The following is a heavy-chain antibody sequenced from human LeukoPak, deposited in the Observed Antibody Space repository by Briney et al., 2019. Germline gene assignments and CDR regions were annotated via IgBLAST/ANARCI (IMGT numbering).Heavy chain of an antibody. J-gene: IGHJ4*02. CDR1: GFIFSTYG. V-gene: IGHV3-33*01. CDR2: IWYDGSNR. D-gene: IGHD1-26*01. CDR3: VRDDHSGASYV. Sequence: GGSLRLSCVASGFIFSTYGIHWVRQAPGKGLEWVAVIWYDGSNRFYADSVKGRFTISRDDSKNTLYLQMDSLRVEDTAVYYCVRDDHSGASYVWGQGTLVTVSS.